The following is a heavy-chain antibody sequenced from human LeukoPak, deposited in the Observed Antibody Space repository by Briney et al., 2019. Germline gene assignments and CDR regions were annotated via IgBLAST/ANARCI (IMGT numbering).Heavy chain of an antibody. CDR3: ARAVVAAGGGYFDY. D-gene: IGHD6-13*01. Sequence: GGSLRLSCAASGFTFSIYDMHWVRQATGKGLEWVSAIGTAGDTYYPGSVKGRFIISRQNARNSLFLQMNSLRAGDTAVYYCARAVVAAGGGYFDYWGQGTLVTVSS. CDR1: GFTFSIYD. CDR2: IGTAGDT. V-gene: IGHV3-13*04. J-gene: IGHJ4*02.